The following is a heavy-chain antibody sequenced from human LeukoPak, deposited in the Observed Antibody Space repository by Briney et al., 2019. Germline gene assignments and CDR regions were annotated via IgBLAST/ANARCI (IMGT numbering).Heavy chain of an antibody. D-gene: IGHD3-10*01. CDR2: IYFSGST. V-gene: IGHV4-4*07. CDR3: AREGGSGSYYNWFDP. Sequence: SETLSLTCTISGGSISNYHWSWIRQPVGKGLEWIGRIYFSGSTNYSPSLKSRITMSVDTSKNQFSLKLSSVTAADTAVYYCAREGGSGSYYNWFDPWGQGTLVTVSS. J-gene: IGHJ5*02. CDR1: GGSISNYH.